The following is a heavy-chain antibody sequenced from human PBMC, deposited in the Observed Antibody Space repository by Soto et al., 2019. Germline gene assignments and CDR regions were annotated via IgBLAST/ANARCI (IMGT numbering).Heavy chain of an antibody. CDR3: GREVCISTSCPQDY. V-gene: IGHV1-18*01. J-gene: IGHJ4*02. CDR2: ISAYNGNT. CDR1: DSTFTSNG. Sequence: APFKAPSRAPDSTFTSNGISWGRQPPEQGLEWMGWISAYNGNTNYAQKLQGRVTMTTDTSTSTAYMELRSLRSDDTAVYYCGREVCISTSCPQDYWGQGTLVSVSS. D-gene: IGHD2-2*01.